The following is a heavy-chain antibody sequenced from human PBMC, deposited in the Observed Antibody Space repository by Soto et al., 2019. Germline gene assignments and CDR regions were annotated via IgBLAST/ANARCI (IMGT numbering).Heavy chain of an antibody. J-gene: IGHJ4*02. Sequence: PSETLSLTCTVSGDSISSHYWSWIRQPPGKGLEWIGFGSTKYNPSLKSRIRISVDTSKNQFSLNLTSATAADTAVYYCARVSTSASGSYYTLDYWGQGTLVTSPQ. CDR3: ARVSTSASGSYYTLDY. V-gene: IGHV4-59*11. CDR2: GST. CDR1: GDSISSHY. D-gene: IGHD3-10*01.